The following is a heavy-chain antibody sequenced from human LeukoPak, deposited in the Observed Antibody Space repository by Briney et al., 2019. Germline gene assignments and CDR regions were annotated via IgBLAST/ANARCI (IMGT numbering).Heavy chain of an antibody. CDR1: GGSFSGYY. J-gene: IGHJ2*01. CDR2: INHSGST. Sequence: SETLSLTCAVYGGSFSGYYWSWIRQPPGKGLEWIGEINHSGSTNYNPSLKSRVTISVDTSKNQFSLKLSSVTAADTAVYYCARHSTAIWYFDLWGRGTLVTVSS. D-gene: IGHD2-21*02. CDR3: ARHSTAIWYFDL. V-gene: IGHV4-34*01.